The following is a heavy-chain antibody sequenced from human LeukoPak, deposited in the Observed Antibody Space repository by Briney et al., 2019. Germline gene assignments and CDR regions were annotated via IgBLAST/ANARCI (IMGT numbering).Heavy chain of an antibody. CDR2: FSVTGHRT. CDR3: VKGNGYS. D-gene: IGHD6-13*01. Sequence: GGSLRLSCVVSGFSINNDAMSWVRQAPGKGLEWISGFSVTGHRTYYADSVKGRFTISREVSRDTLYLQMNSLRVDDTAVYYCVKGNGYSWGKGTTVSVSS. J-gene: IGHJ6*04. CDR1: GFSINNDA. V-gene: IGHV3-23*01.